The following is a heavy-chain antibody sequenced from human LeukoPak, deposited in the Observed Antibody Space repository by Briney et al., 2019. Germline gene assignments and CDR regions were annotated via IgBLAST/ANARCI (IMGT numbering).Heavy chain of an antibody. D-gene: IGHD3-22*01. CDR1: GYTFTSYG. V-gene: IGHV7-4-1*02. CDR2: INTNTGNP. Sequence: ASVKVSCKASGYTFTSYGISWVRQAPGQGLEWMGWINTNTGNPTYAQGFTGRFVFSLDTSVSTAYLQISSLKAEDTAVYYCARAEGTYYYDSSGYQTMLGAFDIWGQGTMVTVSS. J-gene: IGHJ3*02. CDR3: ARAEGTYYYDSSGYQTMLGAFDI.